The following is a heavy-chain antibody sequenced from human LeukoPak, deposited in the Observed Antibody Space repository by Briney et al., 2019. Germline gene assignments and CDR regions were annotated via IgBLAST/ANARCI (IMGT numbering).Heavy chain of an antibody. V-gene: IGHV3-21*04. J-gene: IGHJ4*02. CDR3: ARVGSGWYSDY. Sequence: GGSLRLSCAASGFTFSSYSINWVRQSPGKGLEWVSSISTSGSFIYYAGSVKGRFTISRDNSKNTLYLQMNSLRAEDTAVYYCARVGSGWYSDYWGQGTLVTVSS. CDR1: GFTFSSYS. CDR2: ISTSGSFI. D-gene: IGHD6-19*01.